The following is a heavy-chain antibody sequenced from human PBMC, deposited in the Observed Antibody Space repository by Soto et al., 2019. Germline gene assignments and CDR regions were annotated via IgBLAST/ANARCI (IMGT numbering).Heavy chain of an antibody. J-gene: IGHJ4*02. CDR1: GDSVSSNSAA. Sequence: SETLSLTCAISGDSVSSNSAAWHWIRQSPSRGLEWLGRTYYRSKWYSDYAVSVKSRIIIIPDTSKNQFSLQLNSVTPEDTAVFYCARDKSSSWTGYYFDYWGQGALVTVSS. V-gene: IGHV6-1*01. CDR3: ARDKSSSWTGYYFDY. D-gene: IGHD6-13*01. CDR2: TYYRSKWYS.